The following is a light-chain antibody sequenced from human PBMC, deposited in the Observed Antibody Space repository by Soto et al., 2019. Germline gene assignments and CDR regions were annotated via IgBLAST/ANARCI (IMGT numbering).Light chain of an antibody. J-gene: IGKJ2*01. CDR1: QSVFNNH. V-gene: IGKV3-20*01. Sequence: EIVLTQSPGTLSLSPGERATLSCRASQSVFNNHIGWYQQKPGQAPRRLIFGASFRATGIPDRFSGSGSGTDLTLTISRLEHEDFAVYYCQQYGESTYTFGKGTKLEIK. CDR2: GAS. CDR3: QQYGESTYT.